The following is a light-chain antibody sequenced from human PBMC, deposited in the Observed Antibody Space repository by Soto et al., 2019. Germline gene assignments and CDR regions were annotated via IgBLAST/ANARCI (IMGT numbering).Light chain of an antibody. CDR1: QSVLYSSNNKNS. J-gene: IGKJ1*01. CDR3: QQYSNTRWT. CDR2: WAS. Sequence: DIVMTQSPDSLAVSLGERATINCKSSQSVLYSSNNKNSVAWYQQKPGQPPQLLIYWASTREPGVPDRLSGSESGTDFTLTISSLQAEDVAVYYCQQYSNTRWTFGQGTKVDIX. V-gene: IGKV4-1*01.